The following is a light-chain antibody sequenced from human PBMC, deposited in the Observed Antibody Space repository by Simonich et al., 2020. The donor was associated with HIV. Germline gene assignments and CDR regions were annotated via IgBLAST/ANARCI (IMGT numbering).Light chain of an antibody. CDR3: CSYAGSSTYVV. Sequence: QSALTQPASVSGSPGQSITISCTGTSSDVGGYNLVSWYQQHPGKAPKLMIYEGSKRPSGVSNRFAGSKSCNTASLTISGLQAEDEADYYCCSYAGSSTYVVFGGGTKLTVV. CDR1: SSDVGGYNL. J-gene: IGLJ2*01. CDR2: EGS. V-gene: IGLV2-23*01.